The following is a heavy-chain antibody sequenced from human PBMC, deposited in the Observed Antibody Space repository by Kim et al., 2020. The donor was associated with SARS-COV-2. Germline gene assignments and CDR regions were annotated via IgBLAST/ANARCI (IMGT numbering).Heavy chain of an antibody. Sequence: SETLSLTCAVYGGSFSGYYWSWIRQPPGKGLEWIGEINHSGSTNYNPSLKSRVTISVDTSKNQFSLKLSSVTAADTAVYYCARLYGDYCCYWGQGTLVTV. CDR1: GGSFSGYY. V-gene: IGHV4-34*01. CDR3: ARLYGDYCCY. CDR2: INHSGST. J-gene: IGHJ4*02. D-gene: IGHD4-17*01.